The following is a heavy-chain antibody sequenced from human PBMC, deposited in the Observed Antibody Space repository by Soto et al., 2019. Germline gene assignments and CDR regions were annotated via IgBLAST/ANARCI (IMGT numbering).Heavy chain of an antibody. V-gene: IGHV3-30*02. CDR2: IWHDGGNK. J-gene: IGHJ6*02. CDR3: AREKNYDFWSGYPTMDV. Sequence: GGSLRLSCAASGFTFSSYGMHWVRQAPGKGLEWVAFIWHDGGNKFYAESVKGRFTISRDNSKNTLYLQMTSLRAEDTAVYYCAREKNYDFWSGYPTMDVWGQGTTVTVSS. CDR1: GFTFSSYG. D-gene: IGHD3-3*01.